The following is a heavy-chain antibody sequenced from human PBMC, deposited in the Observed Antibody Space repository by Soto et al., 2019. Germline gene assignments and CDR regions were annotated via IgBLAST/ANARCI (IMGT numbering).Heavy chain of an antibody. D-gene: IGHD1-26*01. J-gene: IGHJ4*02. CDR3: ARRGSGSYYDC. CDR2: IRGSGDST. V-gene: IGHV3-23*01. Sequence: EVQLLESGGGLVQPGGSLRLSCAASGFTFSSYAMRWVRQAPGKGLEWVSAIRGSGDSTYYADSVKGRFTISRDNSKNTLYLQMNSLRAEDTAIYYWARRGSGSYYDCWGQGTLVTVSS. CDR1: GFTFSSYA.